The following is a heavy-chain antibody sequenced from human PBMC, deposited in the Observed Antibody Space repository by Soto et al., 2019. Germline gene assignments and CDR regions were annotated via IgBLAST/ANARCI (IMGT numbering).Heavy chain of an antibody. CDR1: GFTFSSYA. V-gene: IGHV3-23*01. D-gene: IGHD3-16*01. J-gene: IGHJ6*02. CDR2: ISGSGGST. Sequence: EVQLLESGGGLVQPGGSLRLSCAASGFTFSSYAMSWVRQAPGKGLEWVSAISGSGGSTYYADSVKGRFTISRDNSKNTLYLQMNSLRAEDTAVYYCANASPDYYYYYYGMDVWGQGTTVTVSS. CDR3: ANASPDYYYYYYGMDV.